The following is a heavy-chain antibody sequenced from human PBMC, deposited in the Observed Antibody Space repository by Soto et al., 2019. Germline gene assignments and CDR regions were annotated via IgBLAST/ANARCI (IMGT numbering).Heavy chain of an antibody. CDR1: GFTFSSYS. Sequence: ESGGGLVKPGGSLRLSCAASGFTFSSYSMNWVRQAPGKGLEWVSSISSSSSYIYYADSVKGRFTISRDNAKNSLYLQMNSLRAEDTAVYYCAREYYDILTGYYLGYYFDYWGQGTLVTVSS. V-gene: IGHV3-21*01. D-gene: IGHD3-9*01. J-gene: IGHJ4*02. CDR3: AREYYDILTGYYLGYYFDY. CDR2: ISSSSSYI.